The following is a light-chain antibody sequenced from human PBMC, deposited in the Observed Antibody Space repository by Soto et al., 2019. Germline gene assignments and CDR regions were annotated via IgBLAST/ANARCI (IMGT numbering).Light chain of an antibody. CDR3: QQYYSTPLS. V-gene: IGKV4-1*01. Sequence: DIVMTQSPDSLAVSLGERATINCKSSQSVLYSSNNNNYLAWYQQKPGQPPKLLIYWASTRESGVADRFSGSGSGTDFTLTISSLQAEDVAVYYCQQYYSTPLSFGGGTKVDIK. CDR2: WAS. CDR1: QSVLYSSNNNNY. J-gene: IGKJ4*01.